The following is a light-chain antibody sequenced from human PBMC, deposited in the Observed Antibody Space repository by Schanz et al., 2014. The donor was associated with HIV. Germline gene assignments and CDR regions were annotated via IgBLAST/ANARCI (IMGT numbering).Light chain of an antibody. V-gene: IGLV2-14*03. CDR3: TSYASTSTVV. CDR1: SSDVGGDNS. CDR2: DVT. Sequence: QSALTQPASVSGSPGQSISISCAGTSSDVGGDNSVSWYQQHPGRAPRLLVYDVTYRPSGVSNRFSGSKSGNTASLTISGLQPEDEADYYCTSYASTSTVVFGGGTKLTVL. J-gene: IGLJ2*01.